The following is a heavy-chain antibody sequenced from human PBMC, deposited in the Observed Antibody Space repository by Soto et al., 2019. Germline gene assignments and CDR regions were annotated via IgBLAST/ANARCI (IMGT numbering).Heavy chain of an antibody. J-gene: IGHJ4*02. D-gene: IGHD3-10*01. CDR2: LRGSGGST. CDR1: GFTFSDYA. Sequence: GGSLRLCCAASGFTFSDYAMSWVRQAPGKGLEWVSVLRGSGGSTHYTDSVKGRFTISRDNTKNTVYLQMNSLRAEDTAVYYCAKWGGSGSYYSHGYFAFWGQGILVTVSS. V-gene: IGHV3-23*01. CDR3: AKWGGSGSYYSHGYFAF.